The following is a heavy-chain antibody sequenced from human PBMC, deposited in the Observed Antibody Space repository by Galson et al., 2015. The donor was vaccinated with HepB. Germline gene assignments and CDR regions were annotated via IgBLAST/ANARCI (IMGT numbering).Heavy chain of an antibody. D-gene: IGHD6-19*01. J-gene: IGHJ6*02. CDR2: ISSSSSYI. Sequence: SLRLSCAASGFTFSSYSMNWVRQAPGKGLEWVSSISSSSSYIYYADSVKGRFTISRDNAKNSLYLQMNSLRAEDTAVYYCARSNSGYSSGWLVLANSGYYYYYGMDVWGQGTTATVSS. V-gene: IGHV3-21*01. CDR1: GFTFSSYS. CDR3: ARSNSGYSSGWLVLANSGYYYYYGMDV.